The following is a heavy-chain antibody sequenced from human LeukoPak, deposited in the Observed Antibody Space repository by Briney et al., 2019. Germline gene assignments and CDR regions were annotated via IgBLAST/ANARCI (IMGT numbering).Heavy chain of an antibody. CDR2: IIPIFGTA. Sequence: ASVKVSCKASGGTFSSYAISWVRQAPGQGLEWMGGIIPIFGTANYAQKFQGRVTITADESTSTAYMELSSLRSEDTAVYYCASRAYSSGWYYYFDYWGQGTLVTVSS. CDR3: ASRAYSSGWYYYFDY. D-gene: IGHD6-19*01. J-gene: IGHJ4*02. V-gene: IGHV1-69*13. CDR1: GGTFSSYA.